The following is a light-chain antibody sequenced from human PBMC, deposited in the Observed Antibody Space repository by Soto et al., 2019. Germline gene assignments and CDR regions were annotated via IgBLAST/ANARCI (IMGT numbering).Light chain of an antibody. Sequence: EMVLTQSPGPLSLSPGERATLSCRASQSVSSSYLAWYQQKPGQAPRLLIYGASSRATGIPDRFSGSGSGTDFPLTISRLEPEDFAVYYCQQYDSSPLTFGGGTKVEIK. CDR3: QQYDSSPLT. CDR2: GAS. V-gene: IGKV3-20*01. CDR1: QSVSSSY. J-gene: IGKJ4*01.